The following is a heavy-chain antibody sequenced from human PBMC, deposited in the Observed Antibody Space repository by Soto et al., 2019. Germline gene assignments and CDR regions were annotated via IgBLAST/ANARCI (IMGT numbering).Heavy chain of an antibody. V-gene: IGHV3-13*01. CDR1: GFIFSNYD. D-gene: IGHD3-10*01. CDR3: VRGLPGGFDP. CDR2: IGVAGDT. Sequence: GSLRLSCAASGFIFSNYDMHWVRQTSGHGLEWVSRIGVAGDTNYSGSVKGRFTISRQNAKNSFFLQMNSLRAGDTAVYYCVRGLPGGFDPWGQGTLVTVSS. J-gene: IGHJ5*02.